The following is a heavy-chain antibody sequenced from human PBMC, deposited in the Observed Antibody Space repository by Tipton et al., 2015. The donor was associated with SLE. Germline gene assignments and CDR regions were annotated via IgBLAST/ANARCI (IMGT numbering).Heavy chain of an antibody. Sequence: TLSLTCTVSGGSISSSSYFWGWIRQPPGKGLEWIGRIYYSGNTYYNPSLMSRVRMSVDTSKNQISLKLNSVIAADTTVYYCARSAEYFQDWGQGTLGTASS. CDR1: GGSISSSSYF. V-gene: IGHV4-39*07. CDR3: ARSAEYFQD. J-gene: IGHJ1*01. CDR2: IYYSGNT.